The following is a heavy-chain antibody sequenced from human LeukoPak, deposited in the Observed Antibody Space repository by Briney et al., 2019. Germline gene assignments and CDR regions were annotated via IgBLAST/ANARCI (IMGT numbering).Heavy chain of an antibody. D-gene: IGHD2-8*01. V-gene: IGHV3-21*01. CDR2: ISSSSSYI. CDR3: ARVEGDSVYPDFDY. CDR1: GFTFSSYS. Sequence: GGSLRPSCAASGFTFSSYSMNWVRQAPGKGLEWVSSISSSSSYIYYADSVKGRFTISRDNAKNSLYLQMNSLRAEDTAVYYCARVEGDSVYPDFDYWGQGTLVTVSS. J-gene: IGHJ4*02.